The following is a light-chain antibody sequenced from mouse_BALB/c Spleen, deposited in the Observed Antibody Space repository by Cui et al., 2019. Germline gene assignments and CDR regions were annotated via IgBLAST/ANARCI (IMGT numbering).Light chain of an antibody. CDR3: QQWSSNPFT. V-gene: IGKV4-59*01. CDR1: SSVSY. CDR2: DTS. Sequence: QIVLTQSPAIMSASPGEKVTMTCSASSSVSYMHWYQQKSGTSPKRWIYDTSKLASGVPARFRGSGSGTSYSLTISSMEAEDAATYYCQQWSSNPFTFGSGTKLEIK. J-gene: IGKJ4*01.